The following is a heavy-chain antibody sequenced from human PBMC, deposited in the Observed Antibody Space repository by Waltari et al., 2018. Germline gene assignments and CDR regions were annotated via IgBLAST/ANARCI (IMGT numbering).Heavy chain of an antibody. D-gene: IGHD3-16*02. CDR2: IDYSGGT. CDR3: ARVASAFIVAQTHRGGNFDY. CDR1: GGSISSSSYY. Sequence: QLQLQESGPGLVKPSETLSLTCTVSGGSISSSSYYWGWIRQPPGKGLEWIGSIDYSGGTYNDTSVTSRVTMSVDTSQKQVTRKLGSVTAAEAAVYYWARVASAFIVAQTHRGGNFDYGGQGTLVTVSS. V-gene: IGHV4-39*07. J-gene: IGHJ4*02.